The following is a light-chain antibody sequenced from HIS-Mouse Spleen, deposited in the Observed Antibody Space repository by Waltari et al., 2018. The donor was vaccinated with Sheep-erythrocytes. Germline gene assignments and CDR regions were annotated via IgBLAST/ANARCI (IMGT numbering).Light chain of an antibody. V-gene: IGLV1-40*01. CDR1: SPNIRAGYG. CDR2: GNS. CDR3: SSYTSSSTLDVV. J-gene: IGLJ2*01. Sequence: QSVLTQPPSVSGAPGHRVTISCTGSSPNIRAGYGVHWYQQLPGTAPKLLIYGNSNRPSGVPDRFSGSKSGNTASLTISGLQAEDEADYYCSSYTSSSTLDVVFGGGTKLTVL.